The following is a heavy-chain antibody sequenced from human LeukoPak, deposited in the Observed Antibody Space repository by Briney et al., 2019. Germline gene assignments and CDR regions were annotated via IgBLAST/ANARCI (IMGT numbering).Heavy chain of an antibody. Sequence: GGSLRLSCAASGFTFSSYAMSWVRQAPGKGLEWVSGISGSGDDTYYAASVKGRFIVSRDTSKNTLYLQMNSLRAEDTAVYYCAKDPLNTLMVSPTFDYWGQGTLVTVPS. D-gene: IGHD3-10*01. J-gene: IGHJ4*02. CDR2: ISGSGDDT. CDR1: GFTFSSYA. CDR3: AKDPLNTLMVSPTFDY. V-gene: IGHV3-23*01.